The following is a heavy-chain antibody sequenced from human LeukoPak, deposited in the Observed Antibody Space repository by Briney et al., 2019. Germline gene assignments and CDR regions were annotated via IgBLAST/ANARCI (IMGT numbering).Heavy chain of an antibody. J-gene: IGHJ4*02. CDR3: AKGHPHFNYFDY. Sequence: PGRSLRLSCAASGFTFDDYAMRWVRHAPGKGLEWVSGISWNSGSIGYADSVKGRFTISRDNAKNSLYLQMNSLRAEDTALYYCAKGHPHFNYFDYWGQGTLVTVSS. D-gene: IGHD2/OR15-2a*01. CDR2: ISWNSGSI. CDR1: GFTFDDYA. V-gene: IGHV3-9*01.